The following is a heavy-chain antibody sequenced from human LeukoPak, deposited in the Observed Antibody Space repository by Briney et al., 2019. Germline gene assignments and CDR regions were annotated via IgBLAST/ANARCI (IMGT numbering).Heavy chain of an antibody. Sequence: ASVKVSCKASGYTFTSYDINWVRQATGQGLEWMGWMNPNSGNTGYAQKFQGRVTMTRNTSISTAYMELSSLRSEDTAVYYCARSSARIGGYYYYGMDVWGQGTTVTVSS. CDR2: MNPNSGNT. V-gene: IGHV1-8*01. CDR1: GYTFTSYD. J-gene: IGHJ6*02. CDR3: ARSSARIGGYYYYGMDV. D-gene: IGHD3-22*01.